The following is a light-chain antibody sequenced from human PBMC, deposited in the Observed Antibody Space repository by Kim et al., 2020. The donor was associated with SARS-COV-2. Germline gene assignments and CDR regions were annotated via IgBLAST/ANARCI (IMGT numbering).Light chain of an antibody. J-gene: IGLJ1*01. V-gene: IGLV2-14*03. Sequence: QSALTQPASVSGSPGQSITISCTGTSSDVGGYNSVSWYQQHPGKAPKLMIYDVNNRPSGVSNRFSGSKSGNTASLTISGLQAEDEADYYCSSYTSGSTYYVFGTGTKVTVL. CDR2: DVN. CDR1: SSDVGGYNS. CDR3: SSYTSGSTYYV.